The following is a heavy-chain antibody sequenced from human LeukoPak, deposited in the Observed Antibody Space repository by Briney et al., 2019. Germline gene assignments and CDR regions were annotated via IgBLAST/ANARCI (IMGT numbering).Heavy chain of an antibody. J-gene: IGHJ4*02. V-gene: IGHV1-18*04. D-gene: IGHD3-16*01. CDR1: CYTFTTDG. Sequence: GASVKASCKASCYTFTTDGISGARQAPGQGLGWMGWLSAYNGNTNYAQKLQDRVTMTTDTSTSTAYMDLRSLRSDGTAVYYCAGVDGAGWGNYGYWGQGTLVTVSS. CDR2: LSAYNGNT. CDR3: AGVDGAGWGNYGY.